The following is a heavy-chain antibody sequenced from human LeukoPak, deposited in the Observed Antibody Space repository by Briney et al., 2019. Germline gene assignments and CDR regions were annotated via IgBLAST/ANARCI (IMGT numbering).Heavy chain of an antibody. V-gene: IGHV3-9*01. J-gene: IGHJ6*03. CDR1: GFTFDDYA. CDR2: ISWNSGSI. Sequence: GGSLRLSCAASGFTFDDYAMHWVRQAPGKGLERVSGISWNSGSIGYADSVKGRFTISRDNAKNSLYLQMNSLRAEDTALYYCARGKGMDVWGKGTTVTISS. CDR3: ARGKGMDV.